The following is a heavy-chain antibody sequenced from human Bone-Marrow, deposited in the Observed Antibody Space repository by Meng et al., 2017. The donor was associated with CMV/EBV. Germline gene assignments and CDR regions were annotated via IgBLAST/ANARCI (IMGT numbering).Heavy chain of an antibody. V-gene: IGHV1-2*02. D-gene: IGHD6-13*01. Sequence: ASVKVSCKASGYTFTGYYMHWVRQAPGQGLEWMGWINPNSGGTNYAQKFQGRVTMTRDTSISTAYMELSRLRSDDTAVYYCARDTPVRTAAANKGYYYYYGMVVWGQGTTVTVSS. CDR3: ARDTPVRTAAANKGYYYYYGMVV. CDR1: GYTFTGYY. J-gene: IGHJ6*02. CDR2: INPNSGGT.